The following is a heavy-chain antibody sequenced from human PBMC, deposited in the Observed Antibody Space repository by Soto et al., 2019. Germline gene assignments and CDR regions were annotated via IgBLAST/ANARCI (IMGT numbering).Heavy chain of an antibody. CDR1: GFTFSNAW. V-gene: IGHV3-15*01. CDR2: IKSKTDGGTT. D-gene: IGHD2-15*01. CDR3: TTDSEDIGYFDY. Sequence: PGGSLRLSCAASGFTFSNAWMSWVRQAPGKGLEWVGRIKSKTDGGTTGYAAPVKGRFTISRDDSKNTLYLQMNSLKTEDTAVYYCTTDSEDIGYFDYWGQGTLVTVSS. J-gene: IGHJ4*02.